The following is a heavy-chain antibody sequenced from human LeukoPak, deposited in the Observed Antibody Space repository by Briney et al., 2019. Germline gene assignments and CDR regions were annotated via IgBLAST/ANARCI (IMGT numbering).Heavy chain of an antibody. D-gene: IGHD5-24*01. J-gene: IGHJ4*02. CDR3: ARSRDGYNAAYDY. CDR2: IIPILGIA. V-gene: IGHV1-69*04. CDR1: GGTFSSYA. Sequence: SVKVSCKASGGTFSSYAISWVRQAPGQGLEWMGRIIPILGIANYAQKFQGRVTITADKSTRTAYMELSSLRSEDTAVYYCARSRDGYNAAYDYWGQGTLVTVSS.